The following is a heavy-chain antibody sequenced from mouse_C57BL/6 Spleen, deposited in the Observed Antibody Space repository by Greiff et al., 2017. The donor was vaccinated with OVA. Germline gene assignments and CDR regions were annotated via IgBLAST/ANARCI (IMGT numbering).Heavy chain of an antibody. J-gene: IGHJ4*01. V-gene: IGHV1-55*01. Sequence: VQLQQSGAELVKPGASVKMSCKASGYTFTSYWITWVKQRPGQGLEWIGDIYPGSGSTNYNEKFKSKAKLTVGTSSRTAYMQLSSLTSEDSAVYYCARGDSSPFYAMDYWGQGTSVTVSS. CDR1: GYTFTSYW. D-gene: IGHD2-12*01. CDR2: IYPGSGST. CDR3: ARGDSSPFYAMDY.